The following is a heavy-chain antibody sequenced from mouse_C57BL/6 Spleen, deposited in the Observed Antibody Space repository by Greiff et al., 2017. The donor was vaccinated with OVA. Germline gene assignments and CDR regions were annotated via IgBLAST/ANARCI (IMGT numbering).Heavy chain of an antibody. D-gene: IGHD2-1*01. J-gene: IGHJ2*01. CDR2: IYPSDSET. CDR3: ARGDYGNYDYFDY. V-gene: IGHV1-61*01. Sequence: QVQLQQPGAELVRPGSSVKLSCKASGYTFTSYWMDWVKQRPGQGLEWIGNIYPSDSETHYNQKFKDKATLTVDKSSSTAYMQLSSLTSEDSAVYYCARGDYGNYDYFDYWGQGTTLTVSS. CDR1: GYTFTSYW.